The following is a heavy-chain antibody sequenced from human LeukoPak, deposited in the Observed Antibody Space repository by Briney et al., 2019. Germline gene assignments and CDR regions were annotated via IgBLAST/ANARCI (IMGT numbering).Heavy chain of an antibody. D-gene: IGHD1-26*01. CDR1: GVSISIYY. V-gene: IGHV4-59*01. Sequence: SETLSLTCTVSGVSISIYYWSWIRQPPGKGLEWIGYIYNSGSTNYNPSLRSRVTISVDTSKNQFSLKLNSVTAADTAVYYCVRDRELTYWSQGTLVTVSS. CDR2: IYNSGST. J-gene: IGHJ4*02. CDR3: VRDRELTY.